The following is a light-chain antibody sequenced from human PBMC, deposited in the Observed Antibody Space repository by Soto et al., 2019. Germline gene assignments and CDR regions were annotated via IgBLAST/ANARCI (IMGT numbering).Light chain of an antibody. CDR2: AAS. CDR3: QQLNSYPFT. CDR1: QGISSY. Sequence: DIQLTQSPSFLSASVGDRVTITCRASQGISSYLAWYQQKPGKAPKLLIYAASTLQSGVPSRFSGSGAGTEFTLTIRSLQPEDFATYYCQQLNSYPFTFGGGTKVEMK. V-gene: IGKV1-9*01. J-gene: IGKJ4*01.